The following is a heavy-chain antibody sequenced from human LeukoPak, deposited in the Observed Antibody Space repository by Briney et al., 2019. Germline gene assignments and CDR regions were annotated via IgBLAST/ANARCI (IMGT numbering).Heavy chain of an antibody. CDR2: IYYSGST. D-gene: IGHD3-10*01. J-gene: IGHJ6*03. Sequence: PSETLSLTCTVSGGSISSYYWSWIRQPPGKGLEWIGYIYYSGSTNYNPSLKSRVTLSVDTSKTQFYLSLSSVTAADTAVYYCAREDSGSYYNFYYFYMDVWGKGTTVTISS. V-gene: IGHV4-59*12. CDR3: AREDSGSYYNFYYFYMDV. CDR1: GGSISSYY.